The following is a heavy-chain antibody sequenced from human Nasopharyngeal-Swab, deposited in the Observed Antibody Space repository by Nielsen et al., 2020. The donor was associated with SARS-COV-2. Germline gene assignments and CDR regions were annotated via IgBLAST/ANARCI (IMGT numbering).Heavy chain of an antibody. CDR1: GYTFTGYY. V-gene: IGHV1-2*06. D-gene: IGHD4-17*01. CDR3: ARDMLRNTVTPFDY. J-gene: IGHJ4*02. CDR2: INPNSGGT. Sequence: ASVKVSCKASGYTFTGYYMHWVRQAPGQGLEWMGRINPNSGGTNYAQKFQGRVTMTRDTSISTAYMELSRLRSDGTAVYYCARDMLRNTVTPFDYWGQGTLVTVSS.